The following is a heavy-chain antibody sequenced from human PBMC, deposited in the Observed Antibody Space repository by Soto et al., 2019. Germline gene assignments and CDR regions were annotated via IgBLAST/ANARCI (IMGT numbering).Heavy chain of an antibody. CDR1: VGSISSSSYY. Sequence: SETLSITCPVSVGSISSSSYYWGWIRQNQGKGLEWIGSIYNSGSTYYNPSLKSRVTISVDTSKNQFSLKLSSVTAADTAVYYCASIAARGYYYYGMDVWGQGTTVTVSS. CDR3: ASIAARGYYYYGMDV. D-gene: IGHD6-6*01. J-gene: IGHJ6*02. V-gene: IGHV4-39*01. CDR2: IYNSGST.